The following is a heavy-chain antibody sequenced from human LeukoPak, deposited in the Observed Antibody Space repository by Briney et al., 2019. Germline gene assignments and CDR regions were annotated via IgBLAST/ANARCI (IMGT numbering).Heavy chain of an antibody. CDR1: GYTFTKYF. CDR3: ARDGYYYDSSGFDY. J-gene: IGHJ4*02. Sequence: GASVKVSCKASGYTFTKYFLHWVRQAPGQGLECMGCINPYSGGTNYAQKFQGRVTMTRDTSISTAYMELSRLRSDDTAVYYCARDGYYYDSSGFDYWGQGTLVTVSS. D-gene: IGHD3-22*01. CDR2: INPYSGGT. V-gene: IGHV1-2*02.